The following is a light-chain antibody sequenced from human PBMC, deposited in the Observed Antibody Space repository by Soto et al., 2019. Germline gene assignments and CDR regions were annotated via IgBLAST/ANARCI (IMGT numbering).Light chain of an antibody. CDR3: HQYGSAPLT. J-gene: IGKJ4*01. Sequence: EIGLTQSPGTLSLSPGERATLSCRASQSVTSSYLAWYQQKPGQAPRLLIYGASSRATGIPDRFSGSGSGTDFTLTISRLEPQDFARYYCHQYGSAPLTFGGGTKVEIK. CDR2: GAS. CDR1: QSVTSSY. V-gene: IGKV3-20*01.